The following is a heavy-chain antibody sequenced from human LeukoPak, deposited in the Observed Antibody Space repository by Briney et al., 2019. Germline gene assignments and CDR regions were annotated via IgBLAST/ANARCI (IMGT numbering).Heavy chain of an antibody. Sequence: GGSLRLSCAASGFTFSSYAMSWVRQAPGKGLDWVSAVSGSGGSTYYADSVKGRFTISRDNSKNTLSLQMNSLSAEDTAVYYCATVLLWFGEFSYSYGMDVWGQGTTVTVSS. CDR3: ATVLLWFGEFSYSYGMDV. V-gene: IGHV3-23*01. J-gene: IGHJ6*02. D-gene: IGHD3-10*01. CDR2: VSGSGGST. CDR1: GFTFSSYA.